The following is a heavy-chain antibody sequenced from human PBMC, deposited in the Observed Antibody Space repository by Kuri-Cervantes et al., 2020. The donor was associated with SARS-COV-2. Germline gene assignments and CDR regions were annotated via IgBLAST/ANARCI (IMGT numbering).Heavy chain of an antibody. CDR3: AKSPFWFAGVSP. J-gene: IGHJ5*02. D-gene: IGHD3-3*01. V-gene: IGHV3-30*18. CDR2: ISYDGSNQ. Sequence: GESLKISCAASGFTFGSYEMNWVRQAPGKGLEWVATISYDGSNQYYGDSVKGRFTFSRDNSKNTLYLQMNSLRAEDTAVYYCAKSPFWFAGVSPWGQGTLVTVSS. CDR1: GFTFGSYE.